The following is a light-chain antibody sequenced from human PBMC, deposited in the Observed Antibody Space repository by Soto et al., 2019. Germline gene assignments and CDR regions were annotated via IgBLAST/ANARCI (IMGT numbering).Light chain of an antibody. V-gene: IGLV2-14*01. J-gene: IGLJ2*01. CDR2: DVS. CDR3: SAYTSSSL. Sequence: QSALTQPASVSGSPGQSITISCTGTSRDVGGYNYVSWYQQHPGKAPKLMIYDVSNRPSGVSNRFSGSKSGNTASLTISGLQAEDEADYYCSAYTSSSLFGGGTKVTVL. CDR1: SRDVGGYNY.